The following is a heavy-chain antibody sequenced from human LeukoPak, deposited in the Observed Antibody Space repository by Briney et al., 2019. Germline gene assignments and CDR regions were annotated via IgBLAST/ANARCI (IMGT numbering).Heavy chain of an antibody. CDR3: ARHPGYSSSWTNWFDP. J-gene: IGHJ5*02. Sequence: PSETLSLTCTVSGGSISSYYWSWIRQPPGKGLEWIGYIYYSGSTNYNPSLKSRVTISVDTSKNQFSLKLSSVTAADTAVYYCARHPGYSSSWTNWFDPWGQGTLVTVSS. V-gene: IGHV4-59*08. CDR2: IYYSGST. D-gene: IGHD6-13*01. CDR1: GGSISSYY.